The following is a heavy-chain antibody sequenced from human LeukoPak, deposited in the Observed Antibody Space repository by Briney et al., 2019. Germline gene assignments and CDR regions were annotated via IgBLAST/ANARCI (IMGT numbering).Heavy chain of an antibody. J-gene: IGHJ4*02. CDR1: GFTFSSYS. V-gene: IGHV3-48*04. D-gene: IGHD2-15*01. CDR3: ARDRGGSYSAIDY. CDR2: ISSSSITI. Sequence: GGSLRLSCAASGFTFSSYSLNWVRQAPGKGLEWVSFISSSSITIYYADSVRGRFTISRDNAEKSLYLQMNSLRAEDTAVYYCARDRGGSYSAIDYWGQGTLVTVSS.